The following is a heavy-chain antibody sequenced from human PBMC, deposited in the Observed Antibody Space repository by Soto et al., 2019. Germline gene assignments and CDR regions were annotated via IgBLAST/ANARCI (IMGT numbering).Heavy chain of an antibody. CDR3: ARDSVSGSYLGPYYYYGMDV. V-gene: IGHV4-61*01. D-gene: IGHD1-26*01. J-gene: IGHJ6*02. Sequence: SETLSLTCTVSGGSVSSGSYYWSWIRQPPGKGLELIGYIYYSGSTNYNPSLKSRVTISVDTSKNQFSLKLSSVTAADTAVYYCARDSVSGSYLGPYYYYGMDVWGQGTTVTVSS. CDR2: IYYSGST. CDR1: GGSVSSGSYY.